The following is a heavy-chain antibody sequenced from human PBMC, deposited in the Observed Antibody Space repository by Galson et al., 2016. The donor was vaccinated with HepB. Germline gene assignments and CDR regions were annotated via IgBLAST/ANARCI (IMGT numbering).Heavy chain of an antibody. Sequence: SLRLSCAASGFTFEDYVIHWVRQAPGKGLEWVSLINWDGSAAFYTDSVKGRFTISRDNRKNSLYLQMNSLTTEDTAFYFCAKASGSDYFFEHWGQGTLVTCSS. J-gene: IGHJ4*02. CDR3: AKASGSDYFFEH. V-gene: IGHV3-43D*03. CDR2: INWDGSAA. D-gene: IGHD1-26*01. CDR1: GFTFEDYV.